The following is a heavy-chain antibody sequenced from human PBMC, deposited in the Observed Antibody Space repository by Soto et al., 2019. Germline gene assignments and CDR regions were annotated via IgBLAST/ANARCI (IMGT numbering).Heavy chain of an antibody. V-gene: IGHV1-18*01. D-gene: IGHD3-22*01. CDR1: GYTFTSYG. CDR2: ISAYNGNT. J-gene: IGHJ3*02. Sequence: ASVKVSCKASGYTFTSYGISWVRQAPGQGLEWMGWISAYNGNTNYAQKLQGRVTMTTDTSTSTAYMELRSLRSDDTAVYYCARARDYYDSSGYFIGAKGFDIWGQGTMVTVS. CDR3: ARARDYYDSSGYFIGAKGFDI.